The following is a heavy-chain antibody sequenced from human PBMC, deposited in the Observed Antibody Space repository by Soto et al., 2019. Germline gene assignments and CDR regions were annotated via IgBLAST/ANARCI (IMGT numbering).Heavy chain of an antibody. CDR2: ISHDGRSK. V-gene: IGHV3-30*18. D-gene: IGHD2-2*01. CDR1: GFTFSNYG. Sequence: QVQLVESGGGVVQPGRSLRLSCAASGFTFSNYGIHWVRQAPGKGLEWVAVISHDGRSKFYGDSVKGRFTISRDNSKNTLSLQMNSLRAEDTVVYYCAKVRGYSDSSSCYLGHSFDIWGPGTMVTVSS. CDR3: AKVRGYSDSSSCYLGHSFDI. J-gene: IGHJ3*02.